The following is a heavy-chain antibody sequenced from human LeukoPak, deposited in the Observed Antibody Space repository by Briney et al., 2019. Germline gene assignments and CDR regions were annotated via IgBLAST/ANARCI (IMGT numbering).Heavy chain of an antibody. CDR2: IYYSGIT. D-gene: IGHD3-3*01. Sequence: SETLSLTCTVSGGSISSSDYYWGWIRQPPGKGLEWIGNIYYSGITYYNPSLKSRVTISVDTSKNQFSLKLNSVTAADTAVYYCARAPHLTIFGVVNFDFWGQGTLVTVSS. CDR3: ARAPHLTIFGVVNFDF. CDR1: GGSISSSDYY. V-gene: IGHV4-39*07. J-gene: IGHJ4*02.